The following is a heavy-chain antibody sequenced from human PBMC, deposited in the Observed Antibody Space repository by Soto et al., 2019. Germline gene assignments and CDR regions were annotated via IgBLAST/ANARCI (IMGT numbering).Heavy chain of an antibody. CDR1: GFIFSDHS. CDR2: ISSNGIDK. Sequence: CLRLSCEASGFIFSDHSMSWVRQAPGKGLEWVSAISSNGIDKYYAASVKGRFTISRDNSKNTLYLQMNRLGADDKAVYYCARAAISMVRGTNNWFDPWGQGTLVTVSS. J-gene: IGHJ5*02. D-gene: IGHD3-10*01. V-gene: IGHV3-23*01. CDR3: ARAAISMVRGTNNWFDP.